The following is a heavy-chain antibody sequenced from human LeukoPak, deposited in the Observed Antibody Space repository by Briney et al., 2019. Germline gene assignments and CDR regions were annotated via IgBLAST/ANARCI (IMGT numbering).Heavy chain of an antibody. CDR1: GFAFNTYI. CDR2: VSSSSFI. D-gene: IGHD4-23*01. Sequence: KTGGSLRLSCAASGFAFNTYILNWVCQAPGKGLEWVSSVSSSSFIYYADSVRGRFTISRDNAKSSVYLQMNSLRAEDTAVYYCARYGDNDAFDIWGQGTMVTVSS. J-gene: IGHJ3*02. V-gene: IGHV3-21*01. CDR3: ARYGDNDAFDI.